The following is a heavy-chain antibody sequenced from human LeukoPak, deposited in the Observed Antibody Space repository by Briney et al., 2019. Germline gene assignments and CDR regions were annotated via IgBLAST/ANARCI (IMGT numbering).Heavy chain of an antibody. V-gene: IGHV1-69*04. J-gene: IGHJ5*02. D-gene: IGHD4-17*01. CDR1: GGTFSSYA. CDR2: IIPILGIA. CDR3: ARDQGLYYGDYGKWLDP. Sequence: GASVKVSCKASGGTFSSYAISWVRQAPGRGLEWMGRIIPILGIANYAQKFQGRVTITADKSTSTAYMELSSLRSEDTAVYYCARDQGLYYGDYGKWLDPWGQGTLVTVSS.